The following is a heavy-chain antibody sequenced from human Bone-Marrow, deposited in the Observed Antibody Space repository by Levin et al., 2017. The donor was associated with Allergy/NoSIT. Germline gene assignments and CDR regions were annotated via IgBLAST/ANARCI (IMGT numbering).Heavy chain of an antibody. V-gene: IGHV4-38-2*02. Sequence: PSETLSLTCSVSGDSISSGFYWAWIRQPPGKGLEWLGSFYHTGSTYYKTSVKSRVTISGDTSKNQFSLRLNSMTAADTAVYFCARAKSVTGPFEYWGQGTLVTVSS. CDR2: FYHTGST. J-gene: IGHJ4*02. CDR1: GDSISSGFY. CDR3: ARAKSVTGPFEY. D-gene: IGHD4-11*01.